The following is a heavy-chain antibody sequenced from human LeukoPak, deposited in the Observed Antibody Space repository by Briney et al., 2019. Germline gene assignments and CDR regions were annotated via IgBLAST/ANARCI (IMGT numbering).Heavy chain of an antibody. CDR3: ASVPKVGATGGNDY. V-gene: IGHV4-34*08. D-gene: IGHD1-26*01. CDR2: INHSGST. CDR1: GFTFSSYA. J-gene: IGHJ4*02. Sequence: GSLRLSCAASGFTFSSYAMSWVRQAPGKGLEWIGEINHSGSTNYNPSLKSRVTISVDTSKNQFSLKLSSVTAADTAVYYCASVPKVGATGGNDYWGQGTLVTVSS.